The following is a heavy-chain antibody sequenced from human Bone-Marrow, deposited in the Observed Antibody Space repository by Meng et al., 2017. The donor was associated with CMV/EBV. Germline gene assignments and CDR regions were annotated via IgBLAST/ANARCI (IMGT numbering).Heavy chain of an antibody. Sequence: GEYLKISCAAPGFTFSGSAMHWVRQASGKGLEWVGRIRSKANSYATAYAASVKGRFTISRDDSKNTAYLQMNSLKTEDTAVYYCTRHEEKYSSGWYPDYWGQGTLVTVSS. J-gene: IGHJ4*02. CDR3: TRHEEKYSSGWYPDY. V-gene: IGHV3-73*01. CDR2: IRSKANSYAT. D-gene: IGHD6-19*01. CDR1: GFTFSGSA.